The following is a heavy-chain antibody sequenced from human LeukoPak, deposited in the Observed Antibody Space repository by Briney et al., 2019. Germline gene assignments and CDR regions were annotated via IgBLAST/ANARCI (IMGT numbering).Heavy chain of an antibody. CDR1: GFTFSSYW. J-gene: IGHJ4*02. CDR3: ARDQGDSSSYDFDY. Sequence: GGSLRLSCAASGFTFSSYWMHWVRQAPGKGLVWVSRINSDGTSTSYADSVKGRFTISRDNAKNTLYPQMNSLRVEDTAVYYCARDQGDSSSYDFDYWGQGTLVTVSS. CDR2: INSDGTST. V-gene: IGHV3-74*01. D-gene: IGHD6-6*01.